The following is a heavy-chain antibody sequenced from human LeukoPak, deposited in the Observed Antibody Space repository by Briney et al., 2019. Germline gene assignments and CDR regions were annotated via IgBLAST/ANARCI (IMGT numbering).Heavy chain of an antibody. J-gene: IGHJ5*02. Sequence: PGGSLRLSCAASGFSFKSYAISWVRQAPGKGLEWVSVIYSGGSTYYADSVKGRFTISRDNSKSTLYLQMNSLRAEDTAVYYCARGHYNWNDGGRESSNWFDPWGQGTLVTVSS. CDR2: IYSGGST. V-gene: IGHV3-66*01. CDR1: GFSFKSYA. CDR3: ARGHYNWNDGGRESSNWFDP. D-gene: IGHD1-1*01.